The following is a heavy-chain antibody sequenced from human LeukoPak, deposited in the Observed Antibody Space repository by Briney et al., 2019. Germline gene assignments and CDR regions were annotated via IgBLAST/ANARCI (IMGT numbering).Heavy chain of an antibody. CDR2: INHSGST. CDR1: GGSFSGYY. Sequence: SETLSLTCAVYGGSFSGYYWSWIRQPPGKGLEWIGEINHSGSTNYNPSLKSRVTISVDTPKNQFSLKLSSVTAADTAVYYCAVGVVTSIFYWGQGTLVTVSS. V-gene: IGHV4-34*01. J-gene: IGHJ4*02. CDR3: AVGVVTSIFY. D-gene: IGHD3-3*01.